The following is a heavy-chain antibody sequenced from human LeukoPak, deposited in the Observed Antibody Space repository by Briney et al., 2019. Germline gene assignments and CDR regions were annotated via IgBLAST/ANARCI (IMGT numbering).Heavy chain of an antibody. CDR1: GGSFSGYY. V-gene: IGHV4-34*01. CDR3: ARHRRRGVVPPKAGFDY. CDR2: INHSGST. J-gene: IGHJ4*02. D-gene: IGHD2-2*01. Sequence: SETLSLTCAVYGGSFSGYYWSWIRQPPGKGLEWIGEINHSGSTNYNPSLKSRVTISVDTSKNQFSLKLSSVTAADTAVYYCARHRRRGVVPPKAGFDYWGQGTLVTVSS.